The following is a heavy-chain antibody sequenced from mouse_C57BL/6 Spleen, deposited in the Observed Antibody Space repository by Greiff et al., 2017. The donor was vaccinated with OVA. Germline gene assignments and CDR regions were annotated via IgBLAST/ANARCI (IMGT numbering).Heavy chain of an antibody. D-gene: IGHD2-4*01. CDR2: ISSGSSTI. CDR3: ARGDDYDKNFDY. V-gene: IGHV5-17*01. J-gene: IGHJ2*01. Sequence: EVKVVESGGGLVKPGGSLKLSCAASGFTFSDYGMHWVRQAPEKGLEWVAYISSGSSTIYYADTVKGRFTISRDNAKNTLFLQMTSLRSEDTAMYYCARGDDYDKNFDYWGQGTTLTVSS. CDR1: GFTFSDYG.